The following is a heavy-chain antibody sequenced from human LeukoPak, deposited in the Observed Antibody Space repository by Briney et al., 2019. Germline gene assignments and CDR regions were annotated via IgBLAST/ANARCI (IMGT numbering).Heavy chain of an antibody. V-gene: IGHV3-30*02. CDR2: IRYDGSNR. CDR1: GFTFSSYG. J-gene: IGHJ4*02. CDR3: AKRGLAAALFR. D-gene: IGHD6-13*01. Sequence: GGSLRLSCGVSGFTFSSYGMHWVRQAPGKGLEWVAYIRYDGSNRHYADSVKGRFTISRDNSKNTLYLQMNRLRAEDTAVYYCAKRGLAAALFRWGQGTLVTVSS.